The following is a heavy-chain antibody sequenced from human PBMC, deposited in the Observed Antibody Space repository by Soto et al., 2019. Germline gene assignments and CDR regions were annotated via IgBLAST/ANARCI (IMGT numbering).Heavy chain of an antibody. V-gene: IGHV4-61*01. D-gene: IGHD5-12*01. CDR2: IDYSGST. Sequence: SETLSLTCTVSGDSVRSGIYYWSWIRQPPGKRLELIGFIDYSGSTNHNPSLKSRVTISIDTSKNQFSLKLKSVTAEDTAVYYCAKGPRWLQWDFDYYGMDVWGQGTTVTVSS. CDR1: GDSVRSGIYY. J-gene: IGHJ6*01. CDR3: AKGPRWLQWDFDYYGMDV.